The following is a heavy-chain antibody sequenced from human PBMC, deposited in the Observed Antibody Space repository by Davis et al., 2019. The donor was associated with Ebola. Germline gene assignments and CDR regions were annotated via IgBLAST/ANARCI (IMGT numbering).Heavy chain of an antibody. D-gene: IGHD2-2*02. J-gene: IGHJ6*02. V-gene: IGHV1-69*13. CDR2: IIPIFGTA. CDR3: AVSPRYCSSTSCYTRYYYYYGMDV. Sequence: SVKVSCKASGGTFSSYAISWVRQAPGHGLEWMGGIIPIFGTANYAQKFQGRVTITADESTSTAYMELSSLRSEDTAVYYCAVSPRYCSSTSCYTRYYYYYGMDVWGQGTTVTVSS. CDR1: GGTFSSYA.